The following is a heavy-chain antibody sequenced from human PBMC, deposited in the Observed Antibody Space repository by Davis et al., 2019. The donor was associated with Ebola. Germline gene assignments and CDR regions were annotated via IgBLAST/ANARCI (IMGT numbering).Heavy chain of an antibody. J-gene: IGHJ4*02. D-gene: IGHD1-7*01. V-gene: IGHV1-3*01. CDR2: INAGNGNT. Sequence: AASVKVSCKASGYTFTSYAMHWVRQAPGQRLEWMGWINAGNGNTKYSQKFQGRVTITRDTSASTAYMELRSLRSDDTAVYYCAREEEELELHYWGQGTLVTVSS. CDR1: GYTFTSYA. CDR3: AREEEELELHY.